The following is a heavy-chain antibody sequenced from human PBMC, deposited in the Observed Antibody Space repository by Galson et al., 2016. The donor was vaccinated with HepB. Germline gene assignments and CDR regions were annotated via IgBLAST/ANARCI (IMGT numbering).Heavy chain of an antibody. CDR2: IIPIFGTA. D-gene: IGHD1-26*01. Sequence: SVKVSCKASGGTFSSYAISWVRQAPGQGLEWMGGIIPIFGTANYAQKFQGRVTITADKSTSTAYMELSSLRSEDTAVFYCARDRGRGAYWYFDLWGRGTLVTVSS. V-gene: IGHV1-69*06. J-gene: IGHJ2*01. CDR1: GGTFSSYA. CDR3: ARDRGRGAYWYFDL.